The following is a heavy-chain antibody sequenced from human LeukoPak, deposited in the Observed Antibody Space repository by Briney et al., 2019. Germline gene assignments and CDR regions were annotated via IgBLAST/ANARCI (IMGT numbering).Heavy chain of an antibody. J-gene: IGHJ6*02. CDR3: ANSGPTVTSYGMDV. CDR1: GYTVTDYY. V-gene: IGHV1-2*02. D-gene: IGHD4-17*01. Sequence: GASVKVSCKASGYTVTDYYIHWVRQAPGQGLQWMGWINPNNGGTNYAQKFQGRVAMTRDTSISTAYMELSRLRSDDTAVYYCANSGPTVTSYGMDVWGQGTTVTVSS. CDR2: INPNNGGT.